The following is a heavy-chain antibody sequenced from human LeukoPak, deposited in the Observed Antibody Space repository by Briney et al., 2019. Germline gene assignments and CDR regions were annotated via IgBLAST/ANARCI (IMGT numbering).Heavy chain of an antibody. V-gene: IGHV3-7*01. Sequence: PGGSLRLSCAASGFTFSSYWMSWIRQAPGKGLEWVANIKQDGSEKYYVDSVKGRFTISRDNAKNSLYLQMNSLRAEDTAVYYCCCGYYGYYFDYWGQGTLVTVSP. CDR1: GFTFSSYW. D-gene: IGHD3-22*01. CDR2: IKQDGSEK. J-gene: IGHJ4*02. CDR3: CCGYYGYYFDY.